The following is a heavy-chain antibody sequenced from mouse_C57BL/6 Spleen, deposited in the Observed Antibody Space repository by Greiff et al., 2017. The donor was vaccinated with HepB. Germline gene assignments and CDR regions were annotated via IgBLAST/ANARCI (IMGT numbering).Heavy chain of an antibody. D-gene: IGHD2-4*01. CDR3: ARRGLRRRGWYFDV. CDR1: GYTFTDYY. V-gene: IGHV1-26*01. J-gene: IGHJ1*03. CDR2: INPNNGGT. Sequence: VQLQQSGPELVKPGASVKISCKASGYTFTDYYMNWVKQSHGKSLEWIGDINPNNGGTSYNQKFKGKATLTVDKSSSTAYMELRSLTSEDSAVYYCARRGLRRRGWYFDVWGTGTTVTVSS.